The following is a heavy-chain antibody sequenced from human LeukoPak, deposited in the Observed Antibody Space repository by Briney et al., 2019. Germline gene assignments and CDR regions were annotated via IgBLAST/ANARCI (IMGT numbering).Heavy chain of an antibody. Sequence: SVKVSCKASGGTFSSYAISWVRQAPGQGLEWMGRIIPILDIANYAQKFQGRVTITADKSTSTAYMELSSLRSEDTAVYYCAISSAVPGTIFFDYWGQGTLVTVFS. D-gene: IGHD6-19*01. J-gene: IGHJ4*02. CDR3: AISSAVPGTIFFDY. CDR2: IIPILDIA. CDR1: GGTFSSYA. V-gene: IGHV1-69*04.